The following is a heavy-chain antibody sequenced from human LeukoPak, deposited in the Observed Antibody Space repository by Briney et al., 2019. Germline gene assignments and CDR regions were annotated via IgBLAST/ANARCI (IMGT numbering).Heavy chain of an antibody. CDR1: GYTFTGYF. J-gene: IGHJ4*02. D-gene: IGHD3-10*01. CDR3: ARGLYYYGSGSYAGGY. CDR2: INPNSGGT. Sequence: ASVKVSCKPSGYTFTGYFMHWVRQAPRQGVKWVGWINPNSGGTNYAQKFRGRVTMTRDTSISTAYMELSRLRSDDTAVYYCARGLYYYGSGSYAGGYWGQGTLVTVSS. V-gene: IGHV1-2*02.